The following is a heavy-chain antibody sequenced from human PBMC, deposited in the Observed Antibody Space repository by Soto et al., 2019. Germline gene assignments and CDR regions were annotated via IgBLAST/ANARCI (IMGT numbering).Heavy chain of an antibody. Sequence: LRRTLSLTCAVSGGSISSSNWWSWVRQPPGKGLEWIGEIYHSGSTNYNPSLKSRVTISVDKSKNQFSLKLSSVTAEDTAVYYCERGCATAVAGTLDYWSQGTLVT. V-gene: IGHV4-4*02. J-gene: IGHJ4*02. CDR1: GGSISSSNW. D-gene: IGHD6-19*01. CDR3: ERGCATAVAGTLDY. CDR2: IYHSGST.